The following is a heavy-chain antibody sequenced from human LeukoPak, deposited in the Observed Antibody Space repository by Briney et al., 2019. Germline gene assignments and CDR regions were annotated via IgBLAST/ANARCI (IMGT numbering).Heavy chain of an antibody. CDR2: IYHSGST. CDR1: GGSISSGDYY. D-gene: IGHD6-19*01. V-gene: IGHV4-30-2*01. Sequence: SQTLSLTCTVSGGSISSGDYYWSWIRQPPGKGLEWIGYIYHSGSTYYNPSLKSRVTISVDTSKNQFSLKLSSVTAADTAVYYCARVSSRDLAVDRSYSYMDVWGKGTTVTVSS. J-gene: IGHJ6*03. CDR3: ARVSSRDLAVDRSYSYMDV.